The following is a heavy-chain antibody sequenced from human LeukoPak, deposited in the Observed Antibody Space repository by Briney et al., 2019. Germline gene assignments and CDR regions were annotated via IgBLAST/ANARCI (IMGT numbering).Heavy chain of an antibody. V-gene: IGHV4-34*01. CDR1: GGSFSGYY. D-gene: IGHD3-10*01. CDR2: INHSGST. Sequence: SETQSLTCAVYGGSFSGYYWSWIRQPPGKGLEWIGEINHSGSTNYNPSLTSLKSRVTISVDTSKNQFSLKLSSVTAADTAVYYCAREIEWFGELLSNWFDPWGQGTLVTVSS. J-gene: IGHJ5*02. CDR3: AREIEWFGELLSNWFDP.